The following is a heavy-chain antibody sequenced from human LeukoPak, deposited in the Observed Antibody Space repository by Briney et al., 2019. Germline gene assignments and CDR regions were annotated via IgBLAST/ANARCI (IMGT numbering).Heavy chain of an antibody. CDR2: INHSGST. V-gene: IGHV4-39*07. CDR3: ARGFFSSGWYLGY. J-gene: IGHJ4*02. CDR1: GGSISSSSYY. Sequence: ASETLSLTCTVSGGSISSSSYYWSWIRQPPGKGLEWIGEINHSGSTNYNPSLKSRVTISVDTSKNQFSLKLSSVTAADTAVYYCARGFFSSGWYLGYWGQGTLVTVSS. D-gene: IGHD6-19*01.